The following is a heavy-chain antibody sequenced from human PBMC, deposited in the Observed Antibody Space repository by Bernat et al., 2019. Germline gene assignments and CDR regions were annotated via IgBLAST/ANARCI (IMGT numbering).Heavy chain of an antibody. CDR3: ARFEQQLVRSAFDI. D-gene: IGHD6-13*01. Sequence: QVQLQKGGAGLLKPSETRARNGEGEGGSFRGYYWSWRGQPPGKGLEWIGEIKHSGSTNYNPSLKSRVTMSVDTSKNQFSLKLSSVTAADTAVYYCARFEQQLVRSAFDIWGQGTMVTVSS. J-gene: IGHJ3*02. CDR1: GGSFRGYY. V-gene: IGHV4-34*01. CDR2: IKHSGST.